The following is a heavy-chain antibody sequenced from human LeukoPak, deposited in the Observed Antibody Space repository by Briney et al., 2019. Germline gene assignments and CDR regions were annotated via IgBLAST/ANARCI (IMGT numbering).Heavy chain of an antibody. CDR1: GFTFSSYW. D-gene: IGHD5-18*01. Sequence: GGSLRLSCAASGFTFSSYWMSWVCQAPGKGLEWVANIKQDGSEKNYVDSVKGRFTISRDNAKTSLYLQMNSLRAEDTAVYYCARSLWPEDYWGQGTLVTVSS. V-gene: IGHV3-7*01. J-gene: IGHJ4*02. CDR2: IKQDGSEK. CDR3: ARSLWPEDY.